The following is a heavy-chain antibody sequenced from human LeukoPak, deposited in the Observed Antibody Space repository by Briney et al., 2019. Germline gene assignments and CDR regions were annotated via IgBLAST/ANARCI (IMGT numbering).Heavy chain of an antibody. CDR2: ISAYNGNT. CDR1: GYTFTAYY. D-gene: IGHD6-19*01. CDR3: AREIAVAGTDY. Sequence: ASVKVSCKASGYTFTAYYMHWVRQAPGQGLEWMGWISAYNGNTNYAQKLQGRVTMTTDTSTSTAYMELRSLRSDDTAVYYCAREIAVAGTDYWGQGTLVTVSS. J-gene: IGHJ4*02. V-gene: IGHV1-18*04.